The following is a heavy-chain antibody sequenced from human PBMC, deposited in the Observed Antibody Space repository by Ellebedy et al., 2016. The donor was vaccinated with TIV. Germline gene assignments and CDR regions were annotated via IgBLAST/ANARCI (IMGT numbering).Heavy chain of an antibody. CDR1: IGIKY. CDR3: ARGGYGDPINY. CDR2: IDQDGSEE. J-gene: IGHJ4*02. D-gene: IGHD4-17*01. V-gene: IGHV3-7*04. Sequence: GGSLRLSXVASIGIKYMNWVRQPPGKGLEWVANIDQDGSEENYVDSVKGRFIISRDNAKKSLYLQMNSLRAEDTAVYYCARGGYGDPINYWGQGTLVTVSS.